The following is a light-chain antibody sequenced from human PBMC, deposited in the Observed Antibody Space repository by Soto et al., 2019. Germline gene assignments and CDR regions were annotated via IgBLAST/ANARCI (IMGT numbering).Light chain of an antibody. V-gene: IGLV2-8*01. CDR2: EVS. CDR3: SSYAGSNIPDV. CDR1: SSDVGGYNY. Sequence: QSVLTQPPSASGSPGQSVTISCTGTSSDVGGYNYVSWYQQHPGKAPKLMIYEVSKRPSGVPDRFSGSKSGNTASLTVSGLQAEDEADYYCSSYAGSNIPDVFXTGTKVTVL. J-gene: IGLJ1*01.